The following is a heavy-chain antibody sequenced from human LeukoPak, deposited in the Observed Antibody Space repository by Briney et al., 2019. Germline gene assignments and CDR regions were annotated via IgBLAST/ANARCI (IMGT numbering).Heavy chain of an antibody. J-gene: IGHJ4*02. Sequence: GGSLRLSCAASGFTFSSYSMNWVRQAPGKGLEWVSSISSSSYIYYADSVKGRFTISRDNAKNSLYLQMNSLRAEDTAVYYCARDGFKVPSPPDYWGQGTLVTVSS. V-gene: IGHV3-21*01. D-gene: IGHD3-10*01. CDR2: ISSSSYI. CDR1: GFTFSSYS. CDR3: ARDGFKVPSPPDY.